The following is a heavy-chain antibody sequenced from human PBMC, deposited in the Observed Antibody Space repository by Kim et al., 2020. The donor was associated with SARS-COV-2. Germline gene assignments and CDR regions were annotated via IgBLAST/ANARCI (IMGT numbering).Heavy chain of an antibody. CDR2: IWYDGSNK. Sequence: GGSLRLSCAASGFTFSSYGMHWVRQAPGKGLEWVAVIWYDGSNKYYADSVKGRFTISRDNSKNTLYLQMNSLRAEDTAVYYCARDADCSGGSCYEDYWGQGTLVTVSS. D-gene: IGHD2-15*01. V-gene: IGHV3-33*01. CDR1: GFTFSSYG. J-gene: IGHJ4*02. CDR3: ARDADCSGGSCYEDY.